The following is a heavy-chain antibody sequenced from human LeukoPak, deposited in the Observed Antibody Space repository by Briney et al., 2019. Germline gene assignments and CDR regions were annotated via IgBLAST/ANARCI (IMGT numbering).Heavy chain of an antibody. CDR3: ARSKWLFHFDY. CDR1: GFTFSSYW. CDR2: INSDGSST. Sequence: PGGSLRLSCAASGFTFSSYWMHWVRQAPGKGLVWVSRINSDGSSTSYADSVKDRFTISRDNAKNTLYLQMNSLRAEDTAVYYCARSKWLFHFDYWGQGTLVTVSS. J-gene: IGHJ4*02. V-gene: IGHV3-74*01. D-gene: IGHD3-22*01.